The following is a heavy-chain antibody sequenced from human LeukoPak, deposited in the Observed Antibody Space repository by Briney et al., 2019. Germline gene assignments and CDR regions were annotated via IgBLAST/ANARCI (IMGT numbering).Heavy chain of an antibody. CDR2: ISSSSSYI. CDR3: ARESANDYGDNHAGACLDY. Sequence: GGSLRLSCAASGFTFSSYNMNWVRQAPGKGREWVSSISSSSSYIYYADSVKGRFTTSRDNAKNSLYLQMNSLRAEDTAVYYCARESANDYGDNHAGACLDYWGQGNLVTVSS. CDR1: GFTFSSYN. J-gene: IGHJ4*02. V-gene: IGHV3-21*01. D-gene: IGHD4-17*01.